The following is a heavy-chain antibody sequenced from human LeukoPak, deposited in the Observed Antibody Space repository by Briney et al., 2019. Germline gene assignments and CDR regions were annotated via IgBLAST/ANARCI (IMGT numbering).Heavy chain of an antibody. CDR3: AKAGYCSSTSCYADAWY. CDR2: ISGSGGST. J-gene: IGHJ4*02. D-gene: IGHD2-2*01. V-gene: IGHV3-23*01. CDR1: GFTFSSYA. Sequence: GGSLRLSCAASGFTFSSYAMSWVRQAPGKGLEWVSAISGSGGSTYYADSVKGRFTISRDNSKNTLYLQMNSLRAEDTAVYSCAKAGYCSSTSCYADAWYWGQGTLVTVSS.